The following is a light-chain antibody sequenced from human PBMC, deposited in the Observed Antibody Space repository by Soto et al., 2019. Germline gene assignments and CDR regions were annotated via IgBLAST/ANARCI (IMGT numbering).Light chain of an antibody. Sequence: QSALTQPASVSGSPGQSITISCTGTSSDVGGYNDVSWYQQHPGKAPKLMIYDVSNRPSGISDRFSGSKSGNTASLTISGLQAEDEADYYCSSYTRSSTQVFGGGTKLTVL. J-gene: IGLJ2*01. CDR1: SSDVGGYND. CDR2: DVS. V-gene: IGLV2-14*03. CDR3: SSYTRSSTQV.